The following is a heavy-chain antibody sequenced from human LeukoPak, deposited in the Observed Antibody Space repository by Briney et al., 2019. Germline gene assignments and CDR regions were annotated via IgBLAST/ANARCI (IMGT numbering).Heavy chain of an antibody. D-gene: IGHD2-21*02. V-gene: IGHV3-73*01. CDR2: IAGKANNYAT. Sequence: GGSLRLSCAASGFTFSASGVHWVRQASGKGLEWVGRIAGKANNYATLYAASVKGRFTISRDDSQSTAYLQTTSLKTEDTAVYYCTTHAYCGGDCYSNWGQGTLVTVSS. CDR1: GFTFSASG. CDR3: TTHAYCGGDCYSN. J-gene: IGHJ4*02.